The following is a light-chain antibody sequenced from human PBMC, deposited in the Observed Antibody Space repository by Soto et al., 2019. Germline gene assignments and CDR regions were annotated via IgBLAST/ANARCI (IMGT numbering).Light chain of an antibody. CDR3: QQRSNCL. V-gene: IGKV3-11*01. J-gene: IGKJ3*01. CDR2: GAS. Sequence: EMVMTQSPATLSVSPGERATLSCRASESVRSNLAWYQQKPGQAPRLLIYGASTRATGIPARFSGSGSGTDFTLTISSLEPEDFAVYYCQQRSNCLFGPGTKVDIK. CDR1: ESVRSN.